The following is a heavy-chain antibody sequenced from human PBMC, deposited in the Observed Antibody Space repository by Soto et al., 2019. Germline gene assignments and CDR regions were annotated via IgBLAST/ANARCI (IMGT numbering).Heavy chain of an antibody. D-gene: IGHD3-9*01. CDR3: AHIRRDFYAILSGYYHYFDY. CDR1: GFSLSTSGVG. V-gene: IGHV2-5*02. CDR2: IYWDDDK. Sequence: SGPTLVNPTQTLTLTCTFSGFSLSTSGVGVGWIRQPPGKALEWLALIYWDDDKRYSPSLESRLTITKDTSKNQVVLTMTNMDPVDPATYYCAHIRRDFYAILSGYYHYFDYWGQGTPVPVSS. J-gene: IGHJ4*02.